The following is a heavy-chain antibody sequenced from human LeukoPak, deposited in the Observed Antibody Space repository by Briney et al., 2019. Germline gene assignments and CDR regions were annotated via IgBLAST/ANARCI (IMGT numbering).Heavy chain of an antibody. CDR1: GFTFSSYS. CDR3: ARAPYTSGWYRGDNDY. CDR2: ISGSSGTR. Sequence: GGSLRLSCAASGFTFSSYSMNWVRQAPGKGLAWVSYISGSSGTRYYADSVKGRFTISRDNAKNSLYLQMNSLRAEDTAVYYCARAPYTSGWYRGDNDYWGQGTLVTVSS. J-gene: IGHJ4*02. D-gene: IGHD6-19*01. V-gene: IGHV3-48*01.